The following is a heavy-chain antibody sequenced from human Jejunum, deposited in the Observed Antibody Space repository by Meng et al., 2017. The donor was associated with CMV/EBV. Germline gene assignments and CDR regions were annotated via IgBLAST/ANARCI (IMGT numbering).Heavy chain of an antibody. J-gene: IGHJ4*02. CDR3: ARGSIFVSFDS. CDR1: GGSIGSGDYY. Sequence: QDQLHESGPGLVKPSQTLSLTCPVSGGSIGSGDYYWSWIRQPPGKGLEWIGYIHDTGSTYYNPSLKSRVDISLGTSRNHFSLTLSSVTAEDTAVYFCARGSIFVSFDSWGQGTLVTASS. D-gene: IGHD3-3*01. V-gene: IGHV4-30-4*08. CDR2: IHDTGST.